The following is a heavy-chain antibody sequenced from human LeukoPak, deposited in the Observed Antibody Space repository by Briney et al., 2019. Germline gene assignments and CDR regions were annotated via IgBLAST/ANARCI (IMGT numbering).Heavy chain of an antibody. CDR1: GSIFDDYA. Sequence: PGGSLRLSCAASGSIFDDYAMHWVRRAPGKGLQWVSGITRFNAILGYVDSVKGRFTISRDSAKNSLYLQMNSLRPEDTAFYYCARGDVLTTRLLDSWGLGTLVTVSS. CDR3: ARGDVLTTRLLDS. D-gene: IGHD3-9*01. V-gene: IGHV3-9*01. CDR2: ITRFNAIL. J-gene: IGHJ4*02.